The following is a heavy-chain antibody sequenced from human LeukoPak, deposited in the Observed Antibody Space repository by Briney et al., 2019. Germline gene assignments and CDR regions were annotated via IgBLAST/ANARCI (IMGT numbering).Heavy chain of an antibody. D-gene: IGHD3-22*01. V-gene: IGHV1-69*05. Sequence: SVTVSCKSSGGTFSIYAISWVRQAPGQGLEWMGRIIPIIGTANYAQKFQGRVTITTDDSTSTAYMELGSLRSEDTAVYYCARDKGSGSSGYFFFDYWGQGTLVTVSS. J-gene: IGHJ4*02. CDR1: GGTFSIYA. CDR3: ARDKGSGSSGYFFFDY. CDR2: IIPIIGTA.